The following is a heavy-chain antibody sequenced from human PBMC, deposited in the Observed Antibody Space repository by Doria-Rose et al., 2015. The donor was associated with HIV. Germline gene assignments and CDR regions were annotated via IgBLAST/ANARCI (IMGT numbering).Heavy chain of an antibody. Sequence: QESGPVLVKPTETLTLTCTVSGVSLSSPGMGVSWIRQPPGKALEWLANIFSDDERSYKPSLKTRPTIFRGTSKSQVVLTMTDMDPVDTATYYCARIKSSRWYHKYYFDFWGQGTLVIVSA. J-gene: IGHJ4*02. CDR1: GVSLSSPGMG. D-gene: IGHD6-13*01. V-gene: IGHV2-26*01. CDR3: ARIKSSRWYHKYYFDF. CDR2: IFSDDER.